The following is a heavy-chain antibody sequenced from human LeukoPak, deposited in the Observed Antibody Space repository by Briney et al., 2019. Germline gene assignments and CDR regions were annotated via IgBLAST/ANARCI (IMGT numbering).Heavy chain of an antibody. J-gene: IGHJ5*02. V-gene: IGHV1-8*03. CDR3: ARGPDGDYGNWFDP. CDR2: MNPNSGNT. D-gene: IGHD4-17*01. CDR1: GYTFTSYD. Sequence: ASVTVSCKASGYTFTSYDINWVRQATGQGLEWMGWMNPNSGNTGYAQKFQGRVTITRNTSISTAYMELSSLRSEDTAVYYCARGPDGDYGNWFDPWGQGTLVTVSS.